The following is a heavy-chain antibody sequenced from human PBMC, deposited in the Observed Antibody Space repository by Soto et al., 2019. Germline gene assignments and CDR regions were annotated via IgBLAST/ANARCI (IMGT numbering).Heavy chain of an antibody. CDR2: MNPNSGNT. V-gene: IGHV1-8*01. Sequence: ASVNLSCKASVYSFTSYDINWVRQATGQGLEWMGWMNPNSGNTGYAQKFQGRVTMTRNTSISTAYMELSSLRSEDAAVYYCGRVDRFCGAYVMDYCGEGTLVTVSS. J-gene: IGHJ4*02. CDR3: GRVDRFCGAYVMDY. D-gene: IGHD3-16*01. CDR1: VYSFTSYD.